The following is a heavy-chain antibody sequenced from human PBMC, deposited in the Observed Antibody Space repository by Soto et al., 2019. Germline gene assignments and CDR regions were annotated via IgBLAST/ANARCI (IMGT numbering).Heavy chain of an antibody. V-gene: IGHV1-2*02. J-gene: IGHJ4*02. D-gene: IGHD1-1*01. CDR1: GYTFTGYY. CDR3: ARLGGSRWLQPEDY. CDR2: INPNSGGT. Sequence: ASVKVSCKASGYTFTGYYMHWVRQAPGQGLEWMGWINPNSGGTNYAQKFQGRVTMTRDTSTSTVYMELSSLRSEDTAVYYCARLGGSRWLQPEDYWGRGTLVTVSS.